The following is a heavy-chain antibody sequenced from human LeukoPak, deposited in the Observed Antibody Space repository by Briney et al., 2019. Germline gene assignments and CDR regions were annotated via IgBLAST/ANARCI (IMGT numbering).Heavy chain of an antibody. D-gene: IGHD2-15*01. CDR1: GYTFTDYY. Sequence: ASVKVSCKASGYTFTDYYMHWLLQAPGQGLEWMGWINLNNGGTSYAQRFQGRVTMTRDTSISTVYMEVSRLRFDDTDVYYCASGPSLGTTHPYFDYWGQGTLVTVSS. V-gene: IGHV1-2*02. CDR2: INLNNGGT. CDR3: ASGPSLGTTHPYFDY. J-gene: IGHJ4*02.